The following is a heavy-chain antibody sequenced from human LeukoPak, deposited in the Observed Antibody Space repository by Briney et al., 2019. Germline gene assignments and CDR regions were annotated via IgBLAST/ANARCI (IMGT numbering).Heavy chain of an antibody. CDR3: ARVSLRIDYYYYYGMDV. Sequence: GASVKVSCKASGYTFTSYGISWVRQAPGQGLEWMGWISAYNGNTNYAQKLQGRVTMTTDTSTSTAYMELRSLRSDDTAVYYCARVSLRIDYYYYYGMDVWGQGTTVTVPS. V-gene: IGHV1-18*01. J-gene: IGHJ6*02. CDR2: ISAYNGNT. CDR1: GYTFTSYG. D-gene: IGHD3-10*01.